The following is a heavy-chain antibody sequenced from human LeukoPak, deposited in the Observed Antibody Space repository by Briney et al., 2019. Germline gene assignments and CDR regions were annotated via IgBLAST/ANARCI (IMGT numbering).Heavy chain of an antibody. CDR3: ARRGSMTGPPPP. V-gene: IGHV4-34*01. D-gene: IGHD6-6*01. CDR1: GGSFSGYY. J-gene: IGHJ5*02. Sequence: SETLSLTCAVYGGSFSGYYWSWIRQPPGKGLEWIGEINHSGSTSYNPSLKSRVTISVDTSKSQFSLKLSSVTAADTAVYYCARRGSMTGPPPPWGQGTLVTVSS. CDR2: INHSGST.